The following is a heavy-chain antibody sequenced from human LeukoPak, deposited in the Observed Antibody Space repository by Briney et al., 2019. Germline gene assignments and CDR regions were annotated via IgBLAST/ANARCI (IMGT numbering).Heavy chain of an antibody. J-gene: IGHJ5*02. V-gene: IGHV4-39*01. D-gene: IGHD1-26*01. CDR3: ARHECTGSYPGLSWLFP. CDR1: GGSISSSGYY. CDR2: IYYSGST. Sequence: PSETLSLTCTVSGGSISSSGYYWGWIRQPPGKGLEWIASIYYSGSTYYNPSLKSRVTISVDTSKNQLSLKLSSLTAADTAVYYCARHECTGSYPGLSWLFPWGQGTLLTVSS.